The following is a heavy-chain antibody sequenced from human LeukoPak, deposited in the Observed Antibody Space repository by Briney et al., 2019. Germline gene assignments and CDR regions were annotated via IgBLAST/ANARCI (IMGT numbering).Heavy chain of an antibody. D-gene: IGHD3-22*01. CDR1: GFSVDGNY. Sequence: QTGGSLRLSCEVSGFSVDGNYMTWVRQVPGRGLEWVALIFSGDSTDYPDSVKGRFTISRDKSKNTLHLQMDSLRPEDTAMYYCALTYYFDRRGYSYFDYWGQGALVTASS. V-gene: IGHV3-53*01. CDR3: ALTYYFDRRGYSYFDY. CDR2: IFSGDST. J-gene: IGHJ4*02.